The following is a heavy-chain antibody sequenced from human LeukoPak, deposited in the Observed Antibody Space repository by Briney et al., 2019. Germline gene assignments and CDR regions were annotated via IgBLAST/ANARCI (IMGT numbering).Heavy chain of an antibody. V-gene: IGHV3-23*01. CDR2: VSGSGGTT. Sequence: GGSLRLSCAASGFTFSSYAMSWVRQAPGKGLEWVSGVSGSGGTTYYADSVKGRFTISRDNSKNTLYLQMNSLRAEDTAVYYCARGPSGYHNTGGQGTLVTVSS. CDR3: ARGPSGYHNT. J-gene: IGHJ4*02. D-gene: IGHD5-12*01. CDR1: GFTFSSYA.